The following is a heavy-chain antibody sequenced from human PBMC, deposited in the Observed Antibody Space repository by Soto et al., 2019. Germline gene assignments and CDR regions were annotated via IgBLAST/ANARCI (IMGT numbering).Heavy chain of an antibody. D-gene: IGHD3-3*01. V-gene: IGHV5-51*01. CDR2: IYPSDSDT. CDR1: EDTCACYW. CDR3: ARGGVSTRTFDY. J-gene: IGHJ4*02. Sequence: LKNSCRVAEDTCACYWIAWVSQMPGKGLELMGIIYPSDSDTRYRPSFQGQVTISADKSISSAYLQWSSLRASDTAMYYCARGGVSTRTFDYWGPATPVTVSS.